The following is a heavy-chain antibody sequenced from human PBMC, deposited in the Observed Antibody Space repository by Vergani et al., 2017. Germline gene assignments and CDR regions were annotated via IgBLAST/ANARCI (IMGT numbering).Heavy chain of an antibody. CDR1: GFSFNTYW. Sequence: EVQLVESGGGSVQSGGSLRLSCVASGFSFNTYWMHWVRQVPGEGLMGVARIDEYGNRATYGDFETGRFTISRDNTKNTVFLQMNNLRAEDAGVYYCIRTEYCTGIACNTRFDSWGQGALVTVSS. J-gene: IGHJ5*01. V-gene: IGHV3-74*03. D-gene: IGHD2-8*02. CDR3: IRTEYCTGIACNTRFDS. CDR2: IDEYGNRA.